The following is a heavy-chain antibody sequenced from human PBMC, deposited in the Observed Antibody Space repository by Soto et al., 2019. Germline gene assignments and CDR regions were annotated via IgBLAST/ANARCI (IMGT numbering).Heavy chain of an antibody. Sequence: PSETLSLTCSVSVVSFSNTIYYCAWIRQPPGKGLEWIGSIYYNGNAFYNPSLKSRVTISVDSSKSQFSLKVTSVTAADTAVYYCARNMRAVDSPLRYLGQGALVNVSS. V-gene: IGHV4-39*01. D-gene: IGHD5-12*01. J-gene: IGHJ4*02. CDR3: ARNMRAVDSPLRY. CDR1: VVSFSNTIYY. CDR2: IYYNGNA.